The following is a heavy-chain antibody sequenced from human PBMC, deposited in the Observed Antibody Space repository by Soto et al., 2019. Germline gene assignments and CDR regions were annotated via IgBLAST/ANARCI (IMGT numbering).Heavy chain of an antibody. V-gene: IGHV4-31*03. CDR1: GGSISSGGYY. CDR3: ARDRSLTLPPNWFDS. Sequence: SETLSLTCTVSGGSISSGGYYWSWIRQHPGKGLEWIGYIYYSGSTYYNPSLKSRVTISVDTSKNQFSLNLSSVTAADTAVYYCARDRSLTLPPNWFDSWGQGTLVTVSS. D-gene: IGHD3-10*01. J-gene: IGHJ5*01. CDR2: IYYSGST.